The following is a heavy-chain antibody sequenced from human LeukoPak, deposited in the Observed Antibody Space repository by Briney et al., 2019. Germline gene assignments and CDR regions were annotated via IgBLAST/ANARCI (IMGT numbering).Heavy chain of an antibody. CDR1: GGSISSYY. Sequence: SETLSLTCTVSGGSISSYYWSWIRQPPGKGLEWIGYIYYSGSTNYNPSLKSRVTISVDTSKNQFSLKLSSVTAADTAVYYYARWNHYYDSSGYFDYWGQGTLVTVSS. D-gene: IGHD3-22*01. J-gene: IGHJ4*02. V-gene: IGHV4-59*01. CDR3: ARWNHYYDSSGYFDY. CDR2: IYYSGST.